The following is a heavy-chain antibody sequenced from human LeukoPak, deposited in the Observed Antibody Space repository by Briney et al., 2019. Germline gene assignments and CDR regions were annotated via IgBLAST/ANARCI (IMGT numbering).Heavy chain of an antibody. CDR3: ARDGGSSSWYGYYYYMDV. CDR1: GFTFSDYY. J-gene: IGHJ6*03. CDR2: ISSSGSTI. D-gene: IGHD6-13*01. Sequence: GGPLRLSCAASGFTFSDYYMSWIRQAPGKGLEWVSYISSSGSTIYYADSVKGRFTISRDNAKNSLYLQMNSLRAEDTAVYYCARDGGSSSWYGYYYYMDVWGKGTTVTVSS. V-gene: IGHV3-11*04.